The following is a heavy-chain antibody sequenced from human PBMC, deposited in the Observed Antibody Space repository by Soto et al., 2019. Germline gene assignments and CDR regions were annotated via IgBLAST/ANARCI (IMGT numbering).Heavy chain of an antibody. CDR1: GFTFNNAW. V-gene: IGHV3-15*07. CDR3: RSLPKFGESAFDV. Sequence: GGSLRLSCAASGFTFNNAWMNWVRQVPGKGLEWVGRIKSKTDGGTIDYAAPVKGRFTISRDDSKNTVYLQMNSLKIEDTAVYYCRSLPKFGESAFDVWGQGTMVTVSS. CDR2: IKSKTDGGTI. D-gene: IGHD3-10*01. J-gene: IGHJ3*01.